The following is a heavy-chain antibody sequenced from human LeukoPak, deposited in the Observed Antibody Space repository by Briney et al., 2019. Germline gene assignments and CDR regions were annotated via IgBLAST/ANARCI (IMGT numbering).Heavy chain of an antibody. CDR2: MNPHSGNT. CDR1: GYTFTTYD. V-gene: IGHV1-8*01. CDR3: VRGFRSDTSGRKFDC. Sequence: ASVKVSCKASGYTFTTYDINWVRQATGQGIEWMGWMNPHSGNTGFAQNFQGRVAMTRNTSIDTAYMELSSLRVEDTAVYYCVRGFRSDTSGRKFDCWGQGTLVTVSS. D-gene: IGHD2-2*01. J-gene: IGHJ4*02.